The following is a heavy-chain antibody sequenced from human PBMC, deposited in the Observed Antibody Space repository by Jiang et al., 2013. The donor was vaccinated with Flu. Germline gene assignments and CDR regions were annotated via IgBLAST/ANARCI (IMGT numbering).Heavy chain of an antibody. CDR1: GDSVSGNSAA. J-gene: IGHJ4*02. CDR3: ARGPFNLAGAYFDY. V-gene: IGHV6-1*01. CDR2: TYYRSNWNN. D-gene: IGHD1-26*01. Sequence: QTLSLTCAISGDSVSGNSAAWNWIRQSPSRGLEWLGRTYYRSNWNNDYAESVKSRISINADTSKNQFSLQLNSVTPEDTAVYYCARGPFNLAGAYFDYWGRGTLVIVSS.